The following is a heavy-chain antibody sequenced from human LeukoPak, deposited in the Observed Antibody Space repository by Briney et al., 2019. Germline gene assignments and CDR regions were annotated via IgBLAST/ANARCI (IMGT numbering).Heavy chain of an antibody. CDR2: INHSGST. CDR1: GGSFSGYY. CDR3: ARLGYYDSSGYYFRGWFDP. D-gene: IGHD3-22*01. V-gene: IGHV4-34*01. J-gene: IGHJ5*02. Sequence: SETLSLTCAVYGGSFSGYYWSWIRQPPGKGLEWIGEINHSGSTNYNPSLKSRVTISVDTSKNQFSLKLSSVTAADTAVYYCARLGYYDSSGYYFRGWFDPWGQGTLVTVSS.